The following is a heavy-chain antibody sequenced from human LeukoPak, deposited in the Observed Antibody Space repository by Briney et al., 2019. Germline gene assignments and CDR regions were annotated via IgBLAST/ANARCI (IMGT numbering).Heavy chain of an antibody. Sequence: GGSLRLSCAASGFTFSSYSMNWVRQAPGKGLEWVSYISSSSSTIYYADSVKGRFTISRDNAKNSLYLQMNSLRAEDTAVYYCARDGTIFGVVTTTDFDYWGQGTLVTVSS. D-gene: IGHD3-3*01. J-gene: IGHJ4*02. CDR1: GFTFSSYS. CDR2: ISSSSSTI. V-gene: IGHV3-48*01. CDR3: ARDGTIFGVVTTTDFDY.